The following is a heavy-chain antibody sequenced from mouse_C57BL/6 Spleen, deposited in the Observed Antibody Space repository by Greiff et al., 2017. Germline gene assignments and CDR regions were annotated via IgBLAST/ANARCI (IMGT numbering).Heavy chain of an antibody. D-gene: IGHD4-1*01. CDR2: ISSGSSTI. CDR1: GFTFSDYG. J-gene: IGHJ1*03. V-gene: IGHV5-17*01. CDR3: ALGDWYFDV. Sequence: EVMLVESGGGLVKPGGSLKLSCAASGFTFSDYGMHWVRQAPEKGLEWVAYISSGSSTIYYADTVKGRFTISRDNAKNTLFLQMTGLRSEDTAMYYCALGDWYFDVWGTGTTVTGSS.